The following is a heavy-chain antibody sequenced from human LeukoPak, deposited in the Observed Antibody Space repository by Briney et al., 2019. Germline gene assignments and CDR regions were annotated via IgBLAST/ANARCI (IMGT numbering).Heavy chain of an antibody. CDR3: ARAVVLSSGWYSASGNFDY. CDR1: GYTFTSYY. D-gene: IGHD6-19*01. CDR2: INPSGGST. V-gene: IGHV1-46*01. Sequence: GASVKVFCKASGYTFTSYYMHWVRQAPGQGLEWMGIINPSGGSTSHAQKIQGRVTLTRETSTSTVYMELSSLRSEDTAVYYCARAVVLSSGWYSASGNFDYWGQGTLVTVSS. J-gene: IGHJ4*02.